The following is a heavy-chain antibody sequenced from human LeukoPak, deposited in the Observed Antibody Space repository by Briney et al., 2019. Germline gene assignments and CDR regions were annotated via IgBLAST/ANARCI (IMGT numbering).Heavy chain of an antibody. CDR1: GDSITGYY. CDR2: IYYTGNT. Sequence: SETLSLTCSVSGDSITGYYWGWIRQPPGKGLEWIGNIYYTGNTYYNSSLKSRVTISLDTSKNQFSLKLSSVTAADTAVYYCARHVEDGAYYYYYMDVWGKGTTVTISS. J-gene: IGHJ6*03. D-gene: IGHD4/OR15-4a*01. V-gene: IGHV4-39*01. CDR3: ARHVEDGAYYYYYMDV.